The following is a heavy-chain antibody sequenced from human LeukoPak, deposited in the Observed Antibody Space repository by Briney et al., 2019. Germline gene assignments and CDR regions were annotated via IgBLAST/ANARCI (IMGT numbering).Heavy chain of an antibody. CDR3: ARVGRVRWLQFHGAFDI. CDR2: INPNSGGT. D-gene: IGHD5-12*01. J-gene: IGHJ3*02. Sequence: GASVKVSRKASGYTFTGYYMHWVRQAPGQGLEWMGWINPNSGGTNYAQKFQGRVTMTRDTPISTAYMELSRLRSDDTAVYYCARVGRVRWLQFHGAFDIWGQGTMVTVSS. CDR1: GYTFTGYY. V-gene: IGHV1-2*02.